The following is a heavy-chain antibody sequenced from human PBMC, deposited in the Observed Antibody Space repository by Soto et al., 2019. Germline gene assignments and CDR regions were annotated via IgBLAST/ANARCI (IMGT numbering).Heavy chain of an antibody. J-gene: IGHJ4*02. V-gene: IGHV1-18*01. Sequence: QVRLVQSGAEVKKPGASVKVSCKASGYTFTRYAIIWVRQASGQVFDWLGWTSAYNGNTNYAQKLQGRVTMTTDTSTSTAYMELRSRRSDDTAVYYRARDRSGCSSTSCPAGYGYWGQGTLVTVSS. CDR3: ARDRSGCSSTSCPAGYGY. CDR2: TSAYNGNT. CDR1: GYTFTRYA. D-gene: IGHD2-2*01.